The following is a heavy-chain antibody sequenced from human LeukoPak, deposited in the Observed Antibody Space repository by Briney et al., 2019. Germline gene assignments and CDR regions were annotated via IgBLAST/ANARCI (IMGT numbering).Heavy chain of an antibody. V-gene: IGHV4-34*01. CDR2: INHSGST. Sequence: SETLSLTCAAYGGSFSGYYWSWIRQPPGKGLEWIGEINHSGSTNYNPSLKSRVTISVDTSKNQFSLKLSSVTAADTAVYYCARAASGSSRMYNWFDPWGQGTLVTVSS. D-gene: IGHD1-26*01. CDR1: GGSFSGYY. J-gene: IGHJ5*02. CDR3: ARAASGSSRMYNWFDP.